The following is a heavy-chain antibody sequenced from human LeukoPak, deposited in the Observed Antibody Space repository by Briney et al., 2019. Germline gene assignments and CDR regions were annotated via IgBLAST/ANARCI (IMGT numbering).Heavy chain of an antibody. D-gene: IGHD2-21*01. CDR3: ARGGQASPNDAFDI. Sequence: SVKVSCKASGGTFSSYAISWVRQAPGQGLEWMGGIIPIFGTANYAQKFQGRVTITTDESTSTAYMGLSSLRSEDTAVYYCARGGQASPNDAFDIWGQGTMVTVSS. CDR1: GGTFSSYA. V-gene: IGHV1-69*05. J-gene: IGHJ3*02. CDR2: IIPIFGTA.